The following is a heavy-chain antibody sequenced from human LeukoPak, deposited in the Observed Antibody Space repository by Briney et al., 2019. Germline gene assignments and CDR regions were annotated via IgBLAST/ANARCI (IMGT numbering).Heavy chain of an antibody. CDR2: IWSNASNT. D-gene: IGHD4-11*01. Sequence: GGSLRLSCETSGFTFSHYGMHWVRQAPGAGLEWVAVIWSNASNTYYADSVKGRFTITRDNSRNTLYLQMSSLRAEDTAVYYCAKDAERGFDYSNSLNYWGQGTLVTVSS. J-gene: IGHJ4*02. CDR1: GFTFSHYG. CDR3: AKDAERGFDYSNSLNY. V-gene: IGHV3-33*06.